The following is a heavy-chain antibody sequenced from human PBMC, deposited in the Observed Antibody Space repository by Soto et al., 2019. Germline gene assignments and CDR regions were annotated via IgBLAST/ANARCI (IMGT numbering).Heavy chain of an antibody. CDR3: ARDRCSSTSCFDYYYYGTDV. V-gene: IGHV4-61*01. D-gene: IGHD2-2*01. J-gene: IGHJ6*02. Sequence: QVQLQESGPGLVKPSETLSLTCTVSGGSVSSGSYYWSWIRQPPGKGLEWIGYIYYSGSTNYNPSLKSRVTISVDTSKNQFSLKLSSVTAADTAVYYCARDRCSSTSCFDYYYYGTDVWGQGTTVTVSS. CDR1: GGSVSSGSYY. CDR2: IYYSGST.